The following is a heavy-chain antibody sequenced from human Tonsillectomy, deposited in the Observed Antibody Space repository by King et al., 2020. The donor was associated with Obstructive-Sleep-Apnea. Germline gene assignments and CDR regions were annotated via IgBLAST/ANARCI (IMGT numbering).Heavy chain of an antibody. CDR2: IYNTGTT. J-gene: IGHJ6*02. V-gene: IGHV4-59*01. Sequence: QLQESGPGLVKPSETLSLSCTVSGGSIGTYYWSWIRQPPGKGLEWIGYIYNTGTTKYNPSFKRRVTISVYASKKQFSLKGSSVTAANQAVYYCARDGNSGDRYNYGMDVWGQGTTVTVSS. CDR3: ARDGNSGDRYNYGMDV. D-gene: IGHD4-17*01. CDR1: GGSIGTYY.